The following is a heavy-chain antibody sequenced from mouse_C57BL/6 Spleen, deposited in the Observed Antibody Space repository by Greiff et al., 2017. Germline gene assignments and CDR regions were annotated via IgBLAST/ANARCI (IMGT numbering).Heavy chain of an antibody. Sequence: VQLQQSGPELVKPGASVKISCKASGYTFTDYYMNWVKQSHGKSLEWIGDINPNNGGTSYKQKFKGKATLTVDKSSSTAYMELRSLTSEDSAVYYCARWGITPYFDYWGQGTTLTVSS. CDR2: INPNNGGT. J-gene: IGHJ2*01. V-gene: IGHV1-26*01. CDR3: ARWGITPYFDY. CDR1: GYTFTDYY. D-gene: IGHD1-3*01.